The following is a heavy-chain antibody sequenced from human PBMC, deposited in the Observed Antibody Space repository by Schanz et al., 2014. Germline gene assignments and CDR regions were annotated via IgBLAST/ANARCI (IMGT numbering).Heavy chain of an antibody. CDR1: GYTFTDYY. J-gene: IGHJ3*02. D-gene: IGHD3-9*01. CDR3: ARDYYDILTGYPYDTFDI. V-gene: IGHV1-2*06. CDR2: INPNSGGT. Sequence: QVQLVQSGAEVKKPGASVKISCKASGYTFTDYYMYWVRQAPGQGLEWMGRINPNSGGTNYAQKFQGRVTMTRDTSISTAYMDLRRLRSDDPAVYYCARDYYDILTGYPYDTFDIWGQGTMVTVSS.